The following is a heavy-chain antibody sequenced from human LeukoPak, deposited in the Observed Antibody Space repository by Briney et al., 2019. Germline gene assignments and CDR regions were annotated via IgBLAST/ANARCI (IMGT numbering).Heavy chain of an antibody. CDR3: AVSPEIT. CDR2: IGFDGSNR. CDR1: GFTFSSYG. D-gene: IGHD5-24*01. Sequence: GGSLRLSCAASGFTFSSYGMHWVRQAPGKGLEWVAFIGFDGSNRYYADSVKGRFTSSRDNSKNTLSLQMNTLRAEDTALYYCAVSPEITWGQGTLVTVSS. J-gene: IGHJ5*02. V-gene: IGHV3-30*02.